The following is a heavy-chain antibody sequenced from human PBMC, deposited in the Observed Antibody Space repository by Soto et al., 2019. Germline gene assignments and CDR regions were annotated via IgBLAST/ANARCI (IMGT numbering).Heavy chain of an antibody. Sequence: QVQLVESGGGVVQPGRSLRLSCAASGFTFSSYAMHWVRQAPGKGLEWVAVISYDGSNKYYADSVKGRFTISRDTSKNTLYLQMNSLRAEDTAVYYCARDLGEWELVDPWGQGTLVTVSS. V-gene: IGHV3-30-3*01. J-gene: IGHJ5*02. D-gene: IGHD1-26*01. CDR2: ISYDGSNK. CDR1: GFTFSSYA. CDR3: ARDLGEWELVDP.